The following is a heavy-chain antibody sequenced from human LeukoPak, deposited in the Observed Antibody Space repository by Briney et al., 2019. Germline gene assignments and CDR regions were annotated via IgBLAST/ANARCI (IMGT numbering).Heavy chain of an antibody. CDR2: IYPGDSDT. J-gene: IGHJ4*02. V-gene: IGHV5-51*01. Sequence: GESLKISCKGSGYNFTSYWIAWVRQLPGQGLEWMGIIYPGDSDTRYSPSFQGQVTISADKSISTAYLQWSSLKASDTAMYYCAKQSSGPSFDYWGQGTLVTVSS. CDR1: GYNFTSYW. CDR3: AKQSSGPSFDY.